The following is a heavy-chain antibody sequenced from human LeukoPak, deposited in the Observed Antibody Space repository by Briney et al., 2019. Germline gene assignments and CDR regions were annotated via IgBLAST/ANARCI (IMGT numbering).Heavy chain of an antibody. CDR1: GFTFSRYN. CDR3: ARDAQWLVPEGYYYYMDV. J-gene: IGHJ6*03. V-gene: IGHV3-21*01. Sequence: GGSLRLSCAGSGFTFSRYNMNWFRQAPGKGLERVSSIGSRSSYIYADSVKGRFTISRDNAKNSLYLQMNSLGAEDTAVYYCARDAQWLVPEGYYYYMDVWGKGTTVTVSS. D-gene: IGHD6-19*01. CDR2: IGSRSSYI.